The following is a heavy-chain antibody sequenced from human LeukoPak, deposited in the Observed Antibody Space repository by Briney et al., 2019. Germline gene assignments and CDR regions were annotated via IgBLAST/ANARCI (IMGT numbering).Heavy chain of an antibody. Sequence: GGSLRLSCAASGFTFSSYSMNWVRQAPGKGLEWVSSISSSSSYIYYADSVKGRFTISRDNAKNSLYLQMNSLRAEDTAVYYCAREASASEVGWIQLWFAYYFDYWGQGTLVTVSS. V-gene: IGHV3-21*01. CDR3: AREASASEVGWIQLWFAYYFDY. CDR2: ISSSSSYI. D-gene: IGHD5-18*01. J-gene: IGHJ4*02. CDR1: GFTFSSYS.